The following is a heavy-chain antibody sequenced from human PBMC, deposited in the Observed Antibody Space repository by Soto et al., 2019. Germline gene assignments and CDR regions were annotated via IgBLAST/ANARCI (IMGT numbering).Heavy chain of an antibody. CDR1: GFTFSSYG. J-gene: IGHJ6*02. Sequence: QVQLVESGGGVVQPGRSLRLSCAASGFTFSSYGMHWVRQAPGKGLEWVAVIWYDGSNKYYADSVKGRFTISRDKSKNTQYLQMNSLRAEDTAVYYCARDETVRRAYYYYYYGMDVWGQGTTVTVSS. CDR3: ARDETVRRAYYYYYYGMDV. CDR2: IWYDGSNK. D-gene: IGHD4-17*01. V-gene: IGHV3-33*01.